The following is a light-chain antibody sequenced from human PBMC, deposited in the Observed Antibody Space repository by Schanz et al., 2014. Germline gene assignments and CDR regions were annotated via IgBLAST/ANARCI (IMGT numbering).Light chain of an antibody. J-gene: IGKJ1*01. V-gene: IGKV3-15*01. CDR3: QQYNNWPRT. CDR2: GAF. Sequence: EIVLTQSPGTLSLSPGERATLSCRASQTVNSKFLAWYQQRPGQSPRVLISGAFTRATGIPARFSGSGSGTEFTLTISSLQSEDFAVYYCQQYNNWPRTFGQGTKVEIK. CDR1: QTVNSKF.